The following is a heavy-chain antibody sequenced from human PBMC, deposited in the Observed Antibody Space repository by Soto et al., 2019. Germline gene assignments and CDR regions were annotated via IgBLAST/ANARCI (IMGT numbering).Heavy chain of an antibody. J-gene: IGHJ4*02. CDR1: GFPIDNYA. V-gene: IGHV3-23*01. D-gene: IGHD3-3*02. CDR3: AKAGGIGEDTSIYRQIDY. CDR2: IDKSGDST. Sequence: GRSLRVSCAAAGFPIDNYAMSWVSKAPGKGLEWISGIDKSGDSTFYADSVKGRFTISRDNSKNTLYLQMHSLRVEDTAVYYCAKAGGIGEDTSIYRQIDYWGQGTLVTVSS.